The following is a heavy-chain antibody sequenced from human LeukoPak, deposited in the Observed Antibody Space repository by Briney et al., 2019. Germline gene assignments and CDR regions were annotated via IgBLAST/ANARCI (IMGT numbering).Heavy chain of an antibody. D-gene: IGHD7-27*01. Sequence: GGSLRLSCAASGFTFSSYTMSWVRQAPGKGLERVSTITTSDGNTYYADSVKGRFTASRDNSKNTLYLQMNSLRAEDTAVYYCAKDGGLWVSAHWGDSWGRGTLVTVSS. V-gene: IGHV3-23*01. CDR2: ITTSDGNT. J-gene: IGHJ4*02. CDR3: AKDGGLWVSAHWGDS. CDR1: GFTFSSYT.